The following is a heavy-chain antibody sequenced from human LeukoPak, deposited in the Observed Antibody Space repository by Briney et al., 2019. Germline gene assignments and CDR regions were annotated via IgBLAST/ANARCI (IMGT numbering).Heavy chain of an antibody. CDR3: ARKARPSLDRFTFDRRSVSRGYYFDY. CDR1: GGSISSGGYS. D-gene: IGHD3-9*01. V-gene: IGHV4-30-2*01. J-gene: IGHJ4*02. Sequence: PSETLSLTCAVSGGSISSGGYSWSWIRQPPGKGLEWIGYIYHSGSTYYNPSLKSRVTISVDRSKNQFSLKLSSVTAADTAVYYCARKARPSLDRFTFDRRSVSRGYYFDYWGQGTLVTVSS. CDR2: IYHSGST.